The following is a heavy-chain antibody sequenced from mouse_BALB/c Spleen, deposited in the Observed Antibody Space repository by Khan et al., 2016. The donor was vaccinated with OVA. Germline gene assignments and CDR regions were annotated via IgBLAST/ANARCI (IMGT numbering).Heavy chain of an antibody. D-gene: IGHD3-2*02. CDR2: IYPGTDNT. Sequence: QVQLKQSGAELVRPGASVKLSCKTSGYIFTSYWIHWIKQRSGQGLEWIARIYPGTDNTYYNEKFKDKASLTADKTSSPSYMQLSSLKYEDSAVYFCAREEALYYFDYWGQGTTLTVSS. CDR1: GYIFTSYW. CDR3: AREEALYYFDY. J-gene: IGHJ2*01. V-gene: IGHV1-76*01.